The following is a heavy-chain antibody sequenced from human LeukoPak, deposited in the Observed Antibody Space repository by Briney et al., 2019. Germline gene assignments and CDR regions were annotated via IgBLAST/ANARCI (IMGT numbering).Heavy chain of an antibody. CDR3: AKRPAHHGINGVDY. J-gene: IGHJ4*02. CDR2: ISYDGSNK. V-gene: IGHV3-30*18. Sequence: PGGSLRLSCAASGFTFSIYGMHWVRQAPGKGLEWVAVISYDGSNKYYADSVKGRFTISRDNSKNTLYLQMNSLRAEDTAMYYCAKRPAHHGINGVDYWGQGTLVTVSS. CDR1: GFTFSIYG. D-gene: IGHD2-15*01.